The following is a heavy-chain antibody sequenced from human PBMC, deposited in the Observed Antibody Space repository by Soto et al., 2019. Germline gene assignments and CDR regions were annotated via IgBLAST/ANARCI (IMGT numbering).Heavy chain of an antibody. Sequence: QVQLVQSGAEVKKPGSSVKVSCKASGGTFSSYAISWVRQAPGQGLEWMGGIIPIFGTANYAQKFQGRVTITADETTSTAYMEMSSLRYEDTAVYYCARDSGGTTVAFGMDVWGQGTTVTVSS. CDR3: ARDSGGTTVAFGMDV. CDR1: GGTFSSYA. D-gene: IGHD4-17*01. V-gene: IGHV1-69*01. CDR2: IIPIFGTA. J-gene: IGHJ6*02.